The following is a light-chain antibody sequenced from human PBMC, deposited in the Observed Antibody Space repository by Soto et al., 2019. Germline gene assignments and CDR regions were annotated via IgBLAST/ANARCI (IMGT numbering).Light chain of an antibody. Sequence: SYELTQPPSVSVAPGKAARITCGGNNIGSKSVHWYQQKPGQAPLLVIYYDRDRPSGIPERFSGSNSGNTATLTISRVEAGDEADYYCQLWDGGSGHRVFSEGTKLTVL. CDR1: NIGSKS. J-gene: IGLJ2*01. CDR2: YDR. V-gene: IGLV3-21*04. CDR3: QLWDGGSGHRV.